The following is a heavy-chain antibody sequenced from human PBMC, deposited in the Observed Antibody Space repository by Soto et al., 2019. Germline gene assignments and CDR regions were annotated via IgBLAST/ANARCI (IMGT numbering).Heavy chain of an antibody. D-gene: IGHD1-26*01. Sequence: SETLSLTCAVSGGSISSSNWWSWVRQPPGKGLEWIGEIYHSGSTNYNPSLKSRVTISVDKSKNQFSLKLSSVTAADTAVYYCAIDSPGGSFPYFGMSVWSQGNTVTVSS. CDR2: IYHSGST. CDR3: AIDSPGGSFPYFGMSV. J-gene: IGHJ6*02. V-gene: IGHV4-4*02. CDR1: GGSISSSNW.